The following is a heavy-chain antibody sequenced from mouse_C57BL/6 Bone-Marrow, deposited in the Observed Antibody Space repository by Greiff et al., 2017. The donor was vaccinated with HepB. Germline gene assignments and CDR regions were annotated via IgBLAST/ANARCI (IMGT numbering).Heavy chain of an antibody. CDR1: EYEFPSHD. V-gene: IGHV5-2*01. D-gene: IGHD1-1*01. Sequence: EVKLMESGGGLVQPGESLKLSCESNEYEFPSHDMSWVRKTPEKRLELVAAINSDGGSTYYPDTMERRFIIYRDNTKKTLYLQMSSLRSEDTALYYCARARTTVVAEDYWGQGTSVTVSS. CDR2: INSDGGST. J-gene: IGHJ4*01. CDR3: ARARTTVVAEDY.